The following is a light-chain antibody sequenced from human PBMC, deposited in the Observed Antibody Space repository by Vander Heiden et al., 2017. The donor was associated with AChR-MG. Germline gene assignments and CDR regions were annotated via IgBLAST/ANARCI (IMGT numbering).Light chain of an antibody. Sequence: DIVMTQSPLSLPVTPGEPASISCRSSQSLLHNNGYNYLDWYLQKPGQSPQLLIFLGSNRASGVPDRFSGSGSGTDFTLKISRVEAEDVGVYYCRQSLQTPLTFGGGTKVEIK. CDR3: RQSLQTPLT. CDR2: LGS. V-gene: IGKV2-28*01. J-gene: IGKJ4*01. CDR1: QSLLHNNGYNY.